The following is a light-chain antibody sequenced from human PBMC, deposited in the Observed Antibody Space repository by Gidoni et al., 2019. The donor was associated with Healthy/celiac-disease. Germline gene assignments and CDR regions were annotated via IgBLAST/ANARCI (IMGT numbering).Light chain of an antibody. J-gene: IGKJ4*01. CDR2: DAS. Sequence: EIVLPQSPATLSLSPGERATLSCRASQSVSSYLAWYQQKPGQAPRLLIYDASNRATGIPARFSGSGSGKDFTLTISSLEPEDFAVYYCQQRSSFGGGTKVEIK. CDR3: QQRSS. V-gene: IGKV3-11*01. CDR1: QSVSSY.